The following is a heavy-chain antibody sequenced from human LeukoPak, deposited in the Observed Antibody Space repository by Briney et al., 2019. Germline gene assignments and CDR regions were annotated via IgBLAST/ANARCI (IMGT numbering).Heavy chain of an antibody. Sequence: SDTLSLTCAVSGYSISSGYYWGWIRQPPGKGLEWIGSIYHSGSTYYNPSLKSRVTISVDTSKNQFSLKLSSVTAADTAVYYCARTKFGGDDAFDIWGQGTMVTVSS. J-gene: IGHJ3*02. D-gene: IGHD3-10*01. CDR2: IYHSGST. CDR3: ARTKFGGDDAFDI. V-gene: IGHV4-38-2*01. CDR1: GYSISSGYY.